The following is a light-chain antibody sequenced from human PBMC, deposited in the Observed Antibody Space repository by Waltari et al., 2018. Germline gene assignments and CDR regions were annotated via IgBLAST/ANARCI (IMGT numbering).Light chain of an antibody. CDR1: NSSVGGYDR. J-gene: IGLJ3*02. V-gene: IGLV2-23*01. CDR2: EDT. Sequence: QSALTQPASVSGSPGQSIPISCTGPNSSVGGYDRVSWYQQHPDKAPKVMIYEDTKRPSGVSYRFSGSKSGNTASLTISGLQAEDEADYYCCSFAGSNTWVFGGGTKLTVL. CDR3: CSFAGSNTWV.